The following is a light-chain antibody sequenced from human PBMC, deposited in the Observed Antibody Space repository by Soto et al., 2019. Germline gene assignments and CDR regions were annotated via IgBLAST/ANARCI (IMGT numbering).Light chain of an antibody. V-gene: IGLV2-14*01. Sequence: QSALTQPASVSGSPGQSITISCAGTMRDVGAYNLVSWYQQHPGRAPQLIIYEVRNRPSGISFRFSGSKSGNTASLTISGLQAEDEADYHCSSYTSKSSLIFGGGTQLTVL. J-gene: IGLJ2*01. CDR3: SSYTSKSSLI. CDR1: MRDVGAYNL. CDR2: EVR.